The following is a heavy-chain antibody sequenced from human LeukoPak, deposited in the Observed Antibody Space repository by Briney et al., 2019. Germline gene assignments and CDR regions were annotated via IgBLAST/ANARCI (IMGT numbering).Heavy chain of an antibody. Sequence: ASVKVSYKASGYTFTSYGISWVRQAPGQGLEWMGWISAYNGNTNYAQKLQGRVTMTTDTSTSTAYMELRSLRSDDTAVYYCARDHLTALYCSSTSCYFRFDYWGQGTLVTVSS. V-gene: IGHV1-18*01. CDR1: GYTFTSYG. D-gene: IGHD2-2*01. CDR2: ISAYNGNT. J-gene: IGHJ4*02. CDR3: ARDHLTALYCSSTSCYFRFDY.